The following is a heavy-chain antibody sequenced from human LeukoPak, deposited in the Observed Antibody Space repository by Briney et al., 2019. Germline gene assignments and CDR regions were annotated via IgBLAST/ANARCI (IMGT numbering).Heavy chain of an antibody. CDR3: AKVRGVYCSSPACYYYDA. V-gene: IGHV3-23*01. Sequence: GGSLRLSCGASGFTFSSYAMSWVRQTPGRGLGWVAGVSPSGGRTIYADSAEGRFTISRDNSNDTVYLQLSSLRAEDSALYYCAKVRGVYCSSPACYYYDAWGQGTPVTVSS. J-gene: IGHJ4*02. CDR1: GFTFSSYA. D-gene: IGHD2-2*01. CDR2: VSPSGGRT.